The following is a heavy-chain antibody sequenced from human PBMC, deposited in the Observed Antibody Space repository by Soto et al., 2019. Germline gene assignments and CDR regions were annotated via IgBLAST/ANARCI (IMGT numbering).Heavy chain of an antibody. D-gene: IGHD6-13*01. V-gene: IGHV4-59*02. CDR1: GDSVNSYY. J-gene: IGHJ4*02. CDR2: VYYSGST. CDR3: ARAETSGIHYFDY. Sequence: PSETVSLTCTVTGDSVNSYYWSWMRQPPGKGLVCMGYVYYSGSTNYNPSLKSRVTISVETSKNPISRRLMSVTAADAAVYYCARAETSGIHYFDYWGQGRLVIASS.